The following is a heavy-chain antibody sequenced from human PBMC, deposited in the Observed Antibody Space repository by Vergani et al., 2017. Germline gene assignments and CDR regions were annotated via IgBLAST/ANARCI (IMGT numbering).Heavy chain of an antibody. D-gene: IGHD6-19*01. CDR1: GFTFSSYG. CDR2: IWFDGSNK. V-gene: IGHV3-33*01. CDR3: ARDRIAVAGTLGY. J-gene: IGHJ4*02. Sequence: VQLLESGGGLVQPGGSLRLSCAASGFTFSSYGMHWVRQAPGKGLEWVAFIWFDGSNKYYADSVKGRFTISRDNSKNTLYLQMNSLRAEDTAVYYCARDRIAVAGTLGYWGQGTLVTVSS.